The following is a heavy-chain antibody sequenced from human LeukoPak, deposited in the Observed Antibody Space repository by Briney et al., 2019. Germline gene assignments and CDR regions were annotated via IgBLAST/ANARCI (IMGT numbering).Heavy chain of an antibody. CDR2: ISSSSSTI. Sequence: PGGSLRLSCAASGFIFSTYSMNWVRQAPGKGLEWVSYISSSSSTIYYADSVKGRFTISRDNAKNSLSLQMNSLRAEDTAVFYCARQSRPGYFDYWGQGTLVTVSS. J-gene: IGHJ4*02. CDR1: GFIFSTYS. CDR3: ARQSRPGYFDY. V-gene: IGHV3-48*01.